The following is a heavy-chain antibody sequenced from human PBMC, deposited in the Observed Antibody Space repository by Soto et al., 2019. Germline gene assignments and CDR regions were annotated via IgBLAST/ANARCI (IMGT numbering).Heavy chain of an antibody. V-gene: IGHV4-59*08. CDR1: GCSISSYY. CDR3: ASMGYHYGSGSYPLDY. J-gene: IGHJ4*02. D-gene: IGHD3-10*01. Sequence: PSETVSLTCTVSGCSISSYYWTWIRQPPGKGLEWIGFIYNSGSTHYNPSLRSRVTISVDTSKNQFSLKLRSVTAADTAVYYCASMGYHYGSGSYPLDYWGQGTLVTVSS. CDR2: IYNSGST.